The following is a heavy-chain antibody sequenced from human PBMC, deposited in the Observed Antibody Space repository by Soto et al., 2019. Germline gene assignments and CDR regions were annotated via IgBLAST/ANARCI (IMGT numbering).Heavy chain of an antibody. V-gene: IGHV1-8*01. J-gene: IGHJ6*02. CDR1: GYTFTSYD. Sequence: RASVKVSCKASGYTFTSYDINWVRQATGQGLEWMGWMNPNSGNTGYAQKFQGRVTMTRNTSISTAYMELSSLRSEDTAVYYCASLSQSGMVYAAGYYYYGMDVWGQGTTVTVSS. D-gene: IGHD2-8*01. CDR2: MNPNSGNT. CDR3: ASLSQSGMVYAAGYYYYGMDV.